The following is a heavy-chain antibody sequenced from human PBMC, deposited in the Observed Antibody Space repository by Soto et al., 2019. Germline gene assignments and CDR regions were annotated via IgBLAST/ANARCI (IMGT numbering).Heavy chain of an antibody. V-gene: IGHV3-30*18. CDR1: GFTFSSYG. CDR3: AKERDVVEVAAPFDY. J-gene: IGHJ4*02. CDR2: ISYDGSNK. Sequence: QVQLVESGGGVVQPGRSLRLSCAASGFTFSSYGMHWVREAPGKGLEWVAVISYDGSNKYYADSVKGRFTISRDNSKNTLYLQMNSLRAEDTAVYYCAKERDVVEVAAPFDYWGQGTLVTVSS. D-gene: IGHD2-15*01.